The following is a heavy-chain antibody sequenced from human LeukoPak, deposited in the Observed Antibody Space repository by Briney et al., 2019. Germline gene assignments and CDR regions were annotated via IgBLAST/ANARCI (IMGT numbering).Heavy chain of an antibody. D-gene: IGHD2-2*01. CDR3: ATQQDIVVVV. CDR1: GGSFSGYY. Sequence: PSETLSLTCAVYGGSFSGYYWSWIRQPPRKGLEWIGEINHSGSTNYNPSLKSRVTISVDTSKNQFSLKLSSVTAADTAVYYCATQQDIVVVVWGQGTLVTVSS. V-gene: IGHV4-34*01. CDR2: INHSGST. J-gene: IGHJ4*02.